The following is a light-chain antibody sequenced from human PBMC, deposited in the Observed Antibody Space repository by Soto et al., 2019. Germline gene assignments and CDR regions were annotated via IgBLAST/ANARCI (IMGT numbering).Light chain of an antibody. CDR3: LLSSCVPRV. CDR2: DTT. J-gene: IGLJ3*02. CDR1: TGGVTSGHY. V-gene: IGLV7-46*01. Sequence: QAVVTQEPSLTVSPGGTATLTSGSSTGGVTSGHYPYWFQQKPGQAPRPLIYDTTNKLSCTPARSSLPLPGGKAALTLAGAQPEDGTKYFCLLSSCVPRVSAEGT.